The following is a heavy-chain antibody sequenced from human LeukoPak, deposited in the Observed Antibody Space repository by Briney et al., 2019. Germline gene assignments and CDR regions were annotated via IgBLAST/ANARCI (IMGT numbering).Heavy chain of an antibody. CDR2: ISWNSGSI. CDR1: GFTFDDYA. V-gene: IGHV3-9*01. CDR3: AKDVKGEYSSSSLFDY. J-gene: IGHJ4*02. Sequence: GRSLRLSCAASGFTFDDYAMHWVRQAPGKGLEWVSCISWNSGSIGYADSVKGRFTISRDNAKNSLYLQMNSLRAEDTALYYCAKDVKGEYSSSSLFDYWGQGTLVTVSS. D-gene: IGHD6-6*01.